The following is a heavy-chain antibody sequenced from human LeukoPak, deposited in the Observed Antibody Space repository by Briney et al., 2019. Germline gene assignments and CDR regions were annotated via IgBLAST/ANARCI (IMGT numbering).Heavy chain of an antibody. CDR1: GYTLTELS. CDR2: FDPEDGET. Sequence: ASVKVSCKVSGYTLTELSMHWVRQAPGKGLEWMGGFDPEDGETIYAQKFQGRVTMTEDTSTDTAYMELSSLRSGDTAVYYCATPPPHGGWYGRYFQHWGQGTLVTVSS. D-gene: IGHD6-19*01. J-gene: IGHJ1*01. V-gene: IGHV1-24*01. CDR3: ATPPPHGGWYGRYFQH.